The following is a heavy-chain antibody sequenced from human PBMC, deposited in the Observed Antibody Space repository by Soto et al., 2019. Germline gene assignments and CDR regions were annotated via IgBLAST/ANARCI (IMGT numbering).Heavy chain of an antibody. CDR3: AKDRGPDQQLDPYHYYYYGMDV. Sequence: PGGSLRLSCAASGFTFSSYGMHWVRQAPGKGLEWVAVISYDGSNKYYADSVKGRFTISRDNSKNTLYLQMNSLRAEDTAVYYCAKDRGPDQQLDPYHYYYYGMDVWGQGTTVTVSS. J-gene: IGHJ6*02. V-gene: IGHV3-30*18. CDR2: ISYDGSNK. CDR1: GFTFSSYG. D-gene: IGHD6-13*01.